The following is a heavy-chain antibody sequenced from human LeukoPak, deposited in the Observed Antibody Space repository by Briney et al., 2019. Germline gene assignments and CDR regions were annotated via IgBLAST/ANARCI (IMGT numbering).Heavy chain of an antibody. D-gene: IGHD3-22*01. CDR1: GGSSSGYY. V-gene: IGHV4-34*01. CDR3: ARGFSSGYLDY. Sequence: TSETLSLTCAVYGGSSSGYYWSWIRQPPGKGLEWIGEINHSGSTNYNPSLKSRVTISVDTSKNQFSLKLSSVTAADTAVYYCARGFSSGYLDYWGQGTLVTVSS. CDR2: INHSGST. J-gene: IGHJ4*02.